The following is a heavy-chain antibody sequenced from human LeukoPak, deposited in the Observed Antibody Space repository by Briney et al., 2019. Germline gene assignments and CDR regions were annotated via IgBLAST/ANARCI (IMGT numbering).Heavy chain of an antibody. D-gene: IGHD3-10*01. V-gene: IGHV3-7*01. CDR2: IKQDGSEK. J-gene: IGHJ6*03. CDR3: ARGGGLHYYGSGSYYYYYMDV. Sequence: PGGSLRLSCVASGFTVNSNYMSWVRQAPGKGLEWVANIKQDGSEKYYVDSVKGRFTISRDNAKNSLYLQMNSLRAEDTAVYYCARGGGLHYYGSGSYYYYYMDVWGKGTTVTISS. CDR1: GFTVNSNY.